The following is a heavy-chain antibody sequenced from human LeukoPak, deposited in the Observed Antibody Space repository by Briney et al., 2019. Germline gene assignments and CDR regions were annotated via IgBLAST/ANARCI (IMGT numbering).Heavy chain of an antibody. V-gene: IGHV3-23*01. Sequence: PGGSLRLSCAASGFTFSNYAINWVRQAPGKGLEWVSSISGSGGSTYCADSVKGRFTISRDNSKNTLYLQMNSLRAEDTAVYYCAKDPALLWFGEAPFDYWGQGTLVTVSS. J-gene: IGHJ4*02. CDR3: AKDPALLWFGEAPFDY. D-gene: IGHD3-10*01. CDR1: GFTFSNYA. CDR2: ISGSGGST.